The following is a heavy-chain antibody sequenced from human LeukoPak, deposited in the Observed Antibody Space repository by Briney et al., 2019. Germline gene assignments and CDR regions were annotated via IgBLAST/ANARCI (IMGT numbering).Heavy chain of an antibody. CDR2: IYYSGST. V-gene: IGHV4-39*01. CDR3: ARHGSGSYHYFDY. Sequence: SETLSLTCTVSGGSISISSYYWGWIRQPPGKGLEWIGTIYYSGSTYYNPSLKSRVTISVDTSKNQFSLRLSSVTAADTAVYYCARHGSGSYHYFDYWGQGTLVTVSS. D-gene: IGHD3-10*01. CDR1: GGSISISSYY. J-gene: IGHJ4*02.